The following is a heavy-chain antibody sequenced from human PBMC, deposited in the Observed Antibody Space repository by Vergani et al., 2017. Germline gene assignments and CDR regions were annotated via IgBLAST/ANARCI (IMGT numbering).Heavy chain of an antibody. J-gene: IGHJ6*02. D-gene: IGHD3-10*01. CDR3: ARDHDRQDAMVRGVYGMDV. CDR1: GGSISSYY. V-gene: IGHV4-59*01. CDR2: IYYSGST. Sequence: QVPLQESGPGLVKPSETLSLTCTVPGGSISSYYWSWIRQPPGKGRGWIGYIYYSGSTNYNPSLKSRVTISVDTSKNQFSLTLSSVTAADTAVYYCARDHDRQDAMVRGVYGMDVWGQGTTVTVSS.